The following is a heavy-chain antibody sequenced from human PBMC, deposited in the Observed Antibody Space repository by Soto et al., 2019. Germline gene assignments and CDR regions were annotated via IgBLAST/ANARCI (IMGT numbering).Heavy chain of an antibody. J-gene: IGHJ4*02. V-gene: IGHV1-18*01. Sequence: ASVNVYCKTSGYTFTSYGISWVRQAPGQGLEWMGWISAYNGNTNYAQKLQGRVTMTTDTSTSTAYMELRSLRSDDTAVYYCARDYPDIVGATYFDYWGQGTLVTVSS. CDR3: ARDYPDIVGATYFDY. CDR1: GYTFTSYG. D-gene: IGHD1-26*01. CDR2: ISAYNGNT.